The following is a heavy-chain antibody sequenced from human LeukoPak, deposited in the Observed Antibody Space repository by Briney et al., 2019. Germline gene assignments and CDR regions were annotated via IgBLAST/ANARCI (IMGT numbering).Heavy chain of an antibody. CDR2: ISAYNGNT. Sequence: GASVKVSCKASGYTFTSYGISWVRQAPGQGLEWMGWISAYNGNTNYAQKLQGRVTMTTDTSTSTAYMELRSLRSDDTAVYYCARVTYYYDSSGYYPDAFDIWGQGTMVTVSS. CDR3: ARVTYYYDSSGYYPDAFDI. J-gene: IGHJ3*02. CDR1: GYTFTSYG. D-gene: IGHD3-22*01. V-gene: IGHV1-18*01.